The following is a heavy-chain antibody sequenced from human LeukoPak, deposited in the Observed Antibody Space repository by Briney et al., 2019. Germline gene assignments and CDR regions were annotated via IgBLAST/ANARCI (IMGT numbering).Heavy chain of an antibody. J-gene: IGHJ5*02. CDR3: AREGTAGTNLNWFDP. Sequence: SETLSLTCTVSGASVSSFYWTWIRQPAGEGLEWIGRIYSSGSTNYNPSLKSRVTMSVDTSKNQFSLKLSSVTAADTAVYYCAREGTAGTNLNWFDPWGQGTLVTVSS. CDR1: GASVSSFY. CDR2: IYSSGST. D-gene: IGHD1-1*01. V-gene: IGHV4-4*07.